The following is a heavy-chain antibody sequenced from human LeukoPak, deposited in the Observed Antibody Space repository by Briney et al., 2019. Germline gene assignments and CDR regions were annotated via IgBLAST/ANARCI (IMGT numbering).Heavy chain of an antibody. CDR1: GGTFSSYA. CDR3: ARDHRVAGEYYNWFDP. V-gene: IGHV1-69*05. CDR2: IIPIFGTA. Sequence: SVKVSCKASGGTFSSYAISWVRQAPGQGLEWMGGIIPIFGTADYAQKLQGRGTITTDESKSPAYMELSRLRSEDTALYYCARDHRVAGEYYNWFDPWGQGTLVTVSS. D-gene: IGHD6-19*01. J-gene: IGHJ5*02.